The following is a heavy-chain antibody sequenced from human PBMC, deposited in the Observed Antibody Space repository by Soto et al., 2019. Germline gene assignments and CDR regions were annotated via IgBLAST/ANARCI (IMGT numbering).Heavy chain of an antibody. V-gene: IGHV3-33*01. CDR3: ASDLVGASDSYGLDV. D-gene: IGHD1-26*01. CDR2: IWHDGNNK. Sequence: QPGGSLRLSCAASGFTFINYGMHWVRQAPGKGLEWVAIIWHDGNNKYYADSVRGRFIISRDNSKNRLYLQMNSLRAEDTAVYYCASDLVGASDSYGLDVWGQGTPVTVSS. J-gene: IGHJ6*02. CDR1: GFTFINYG.